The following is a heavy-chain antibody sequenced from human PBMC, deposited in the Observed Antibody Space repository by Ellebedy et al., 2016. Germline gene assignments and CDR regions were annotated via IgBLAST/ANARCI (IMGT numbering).Heavy chain of an antibody. J-gene: IGHJ4*02. V-gene: IGHV4-31*03. D-gene: IGHD3-10*01. CDR2: IYYSGST. CDR1: GGSISSGGYY. CDR3: ARDSIWYGSGSHKGYFDY. Sequence: SETLSLXXTVSGGSISSGGYYWSWIRQHPGKGLEWIGYIYYSGSTYYNPSLKSRVTISVDTSKNQFSLKLSSVTAADTAVYYCARDSIWYGSGSHKGYFDYWGQGTLVTVSS.